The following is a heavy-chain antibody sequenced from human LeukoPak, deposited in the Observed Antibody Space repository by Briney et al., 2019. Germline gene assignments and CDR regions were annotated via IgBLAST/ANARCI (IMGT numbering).Heavy chain of an antibody. D-gene: IGHD2-21*02. Sequence: GGSLRLSCAASGFIFNDYAMYWVRQAPGKGLEYVSAISNDGVSTYYGSSVKDRFTISRDNSKNTLYLQMGGLRAEDMAVYYCAGTDETAPAEDFQHWGQGTLVTVSS. CDR1: GFIFNDYA. J-gene: IGHJ1*01. CDR3: AGTDETAPAEDFQH. V-gene: IGHV3-64*01. CDR2: ISNDGVST.